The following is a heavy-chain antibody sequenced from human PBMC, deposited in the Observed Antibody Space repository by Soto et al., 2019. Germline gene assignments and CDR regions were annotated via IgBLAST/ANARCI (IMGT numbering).Heavy chain of an antibody. CDR2: IIPIVGTA. CDR3: AVGTRGLLDY. D-gene: IGHD2-2*01. J-gene: IGHJ4*02. V-gene: IGHV1-69*12. CDR1: GGTFSSYA. Sequence: QVQLVQSGAEVKKPGSSVKVSCKASGGTFSSYAINWVRQAPGQGLEWVGGIIPIVGTANYAQKFQGRVTMTADESTSTAYMELSSLRSEDKAVYYCAVGTRGLLDYWGQGTMVTVSS.